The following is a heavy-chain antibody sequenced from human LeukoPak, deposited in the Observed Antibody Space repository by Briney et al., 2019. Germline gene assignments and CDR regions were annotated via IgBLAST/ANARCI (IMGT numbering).Heavy chain of an antibody. V-gene: IGHV3-7*01. CDR1: GFTFSRYT. CDR3: ARGGSGYSYGKIDY. J-gene: IGHJ4*02. CDR2: IKQDGSEK. D-gene: IGHD5-18*01. Sequence: GGSLRLSCAASGFTFSRYTMNWVRQAPGKGLEWVANIKQDGSEKYYVDSVKGRFTISRDNAKNSLYLQMNSLRAEDTAVYYCARGGSGYSYGKIDYWGQGTLVTVSS.